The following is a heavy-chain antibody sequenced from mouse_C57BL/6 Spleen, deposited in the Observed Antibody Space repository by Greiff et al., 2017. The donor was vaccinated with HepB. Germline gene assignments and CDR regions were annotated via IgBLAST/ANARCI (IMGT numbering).Heavy chain of an antibody. V-gene: IGHV1-64*01. J-gene: IGHJ2*01. CDR2: IHPNSGST. CDR3: ARSWYYGSSYGGLDY. CDR1: GYTFTSYW. D-gene: IGHD1-1*01. Sequence: QVQLQQPGAELVKPGASVKLSCKASGYTFTSYWMHWVKQRPGQGLEWIGMIHPNSGSTNYNEKFKSKATLTVDKSSSTAYMQLSSLTSEDSAVYDDARSWYYGSSYGGLDYWGQGTTLTVSS.